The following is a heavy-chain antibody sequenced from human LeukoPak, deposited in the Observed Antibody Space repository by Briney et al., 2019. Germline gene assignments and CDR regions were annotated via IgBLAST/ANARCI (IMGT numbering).Heavy chain of an antibody. CDR2: ISGSGGST. CDR3: AKGGGLSLWFGAEIAD. Sequence: GGSLRLSCAASGFTFSSYAMSWVRQAPGKGLEWVSAISGSGGSTYYADSVKGRFTISRDNSKNTLYLQMNSLRAGDTAVYYCAKGGGLSLWFGAEIADWGQGTLVTVSS. J-gene: IGHJ1*01. V-gene: IGHV3-23*01. D-gene: IGHD3-10*01. CDR1: GFTFSSYA.